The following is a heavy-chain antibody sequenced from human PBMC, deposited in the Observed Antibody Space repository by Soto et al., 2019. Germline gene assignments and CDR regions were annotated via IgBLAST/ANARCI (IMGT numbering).Heavy chain of an antibody. J-gene: IGHJ5*01. V-gene: IGHV4-30-4*01. CDR2: IFSLGTT. CDR3: ARAGENETVAVGWFDS. D-gene: IGHD1-1*01. CDR1: GDSIGSGEYY. Sequence: VQLQESGPGLVKPSQTLSLTCTVSGDSIGSGEYYWTWIRQPPGKGLEWIGYIFSLGTTYYNPSLRSRVIMSADTSKNQFSLQLRSVTAADTAVYYCARAGENETVAVGWFDSWGQGSLVTVSS.